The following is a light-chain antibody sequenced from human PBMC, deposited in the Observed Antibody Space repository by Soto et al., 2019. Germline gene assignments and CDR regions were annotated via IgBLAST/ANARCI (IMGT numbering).Light chain of an antibody. CDR2: AAS. CDR3: QQSSSTPQT. Sequence: DIQMTQSPSSLSASVGDRVTITCRASQSISSYLNWYQQKPGKAPRLLIHAASSLQSGVPSKFSGSGSGTYFTLTISSLQPEDFATYYCQQSSSTPQTFGQGTKLEIK. CDR1: QSISSY. J-gene: IGKJ2*01. V-gene: IGKV1-39*01.